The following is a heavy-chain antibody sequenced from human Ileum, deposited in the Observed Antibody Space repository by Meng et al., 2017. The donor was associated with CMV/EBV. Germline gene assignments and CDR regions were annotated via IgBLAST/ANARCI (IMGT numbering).Heavy chain of an antibody. Sequence: GESLKISCAASGFTFRSHEMNWVRQAPGKGLEWVSYISSSGGFTHHADSVKGRFTISRDNTKSSLYLQMNSLRAVDTAVYYCASDWFLRLGEPGAFDMWGQGTMVTVSS. D-gene: IGHD3-16*01. CDR3: ASDWFLRLGEPGAFDM. J-gene: IGHJ3*02. V-gene: IGHV3-48*03. CDR2: ISSSGGFT. CDR1: GFTFRSHE.